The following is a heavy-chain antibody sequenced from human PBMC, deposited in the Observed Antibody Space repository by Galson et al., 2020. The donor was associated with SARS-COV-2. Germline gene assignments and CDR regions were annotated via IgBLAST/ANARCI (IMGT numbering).Heavy chain of an antibody. V-gene: IGHV4-59*08. D-gene: IGHD3-9*01. J-gene: IGHJ6*02. CDR2: VYPPGTT. CDR1: GDSISGYY. Sequence: ETSETLSINCSVSGDSISGYYWTWIRQAPGKGLEWIGHVYPPGTTNYSPSLKSRLDISVDTSNNQVSLTLSSVIAADTAVYYCARRKDGYCDLLTGGLRDLWYYDGLDFWGQGTTVTVSS. CDR3: ARRKDGYCDLLTGGLRDLWYYDGLDF.